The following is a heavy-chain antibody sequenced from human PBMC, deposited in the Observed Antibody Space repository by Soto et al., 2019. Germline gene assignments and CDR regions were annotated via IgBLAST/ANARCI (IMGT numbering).Heavy chain of an antibody. J-gene: IGHJ4*01. CDR1: GSPISSYY. CDR3: ASLGDYYQAFDY. V-gene: IGHV4-59*08. CDR2: IYYTGTT. Sequence: ASETLSLTCTVSGSPISSYYWSWFLQPTGQGLEWVGYIYYTGTTTYNPSLKSRVTVSVDTSKNQFSLKLRSVTAADTAVYYCASLGDYYQAFDYWGQGTLVTVSS. D-gene: IGHD3-22*01.